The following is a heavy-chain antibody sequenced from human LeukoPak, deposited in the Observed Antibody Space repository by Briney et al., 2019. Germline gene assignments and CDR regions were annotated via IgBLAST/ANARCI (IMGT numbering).Heavy chain of an antibody. CDR1: GFTFSSYA. J-gene: IGHJ4*02. CDR3: AKEIYDSSGYYPN. V-gene: IGHV3-23*01. CDR2: ISGSGGTT. Sequence: GGSLRLSCAASGFTFSSYAMSWVRQAPGKGLEWVSAISGSGGTTYYADSVKGRFTISRDNSKNTLYLQMSSLRAEDTAVYYCAKEIYDSSGYYPNWGQGTLVTVSS. D-gene: IGHD3-22*01.